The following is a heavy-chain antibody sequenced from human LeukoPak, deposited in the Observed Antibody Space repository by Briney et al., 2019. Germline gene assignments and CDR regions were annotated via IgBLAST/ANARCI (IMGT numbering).Heavy chain of an antibody. CDR3: AKERWDSSGYYYYFDY. Sequence: HPGGSLRLSCAASGFTFSSYGMSWVRQAPGKGLEWVSAISGSGGSTYYADSVKGRFTISRDSSKNTLYLQMNSLRAEDTAVYYCAKERWDSSGYYYYFDYWGQGTLVTVSS. V-gene: IGHV3-23*01. D-gene: IGHD3-22*01. CDR2: ISGSGGST. CDR1: GFTFSSYG. J-gene: IGHJ4*02.